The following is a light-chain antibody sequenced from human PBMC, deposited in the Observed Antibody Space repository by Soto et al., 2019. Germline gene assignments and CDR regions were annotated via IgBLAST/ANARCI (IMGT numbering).Light chain of an antibody. V-gene: IGLV2-14*03. J-gene: IGLJ1*01. CDR2: GVT. Sequence: LTQPTSVSGSPGQSITISCTGNHNDIGTYDYVSWYQQHPGRAPRLLIYGVTTRPSGISDRFSDSKSGLTASLTISGLQPQDEADYYCSSLTSDRIYVFGTGTKVTVL. CDR3: SSLTSDRIYV. CDR1: HNDIGTYDY.